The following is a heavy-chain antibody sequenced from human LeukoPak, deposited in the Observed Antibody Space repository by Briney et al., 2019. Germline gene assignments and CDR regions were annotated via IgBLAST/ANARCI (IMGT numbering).Heavy chain of an antibody. J-gene: IGHJ4*02. Sequence: GGSLRLSCATSGFNFDRYTIHWVRQAPGKGLEWVSLAGWSGGTTFYSDSVRGRFTISRDSGRKSVYLQMNSLTTDDTAFYFCAKELDTMFFDYWGQGALVTVSS. CDR3: AKELDTMFFDY. CDR2: AGWSGGTT. V-gene: IGHV3-43*01. CDR1: GFNFDRYT. D-gene: IGHD3-10*02.